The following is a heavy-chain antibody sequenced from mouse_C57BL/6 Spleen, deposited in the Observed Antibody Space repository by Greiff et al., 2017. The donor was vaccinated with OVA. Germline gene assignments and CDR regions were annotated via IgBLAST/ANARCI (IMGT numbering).Heavy chain of an antibody. Sequence: QVQLQQPGAELVMPGASVKLSCKASGYTFTSYWMHWVKQRPGQGLAWIGEIDPSDSYTNYNQKFKGKSTLTVDKSSSTAYMQLSSLTSEDSAVYYCATGKEFDYWGQGTTLTVSS. V-gene: IGHV1-69*01. CDR1: GYTFTSYW. CDR3: ATGKEFDY. CDR2: IDPSDSYT. D-gene: IGHD1-1*01. J-gene: IGHJ2*01.